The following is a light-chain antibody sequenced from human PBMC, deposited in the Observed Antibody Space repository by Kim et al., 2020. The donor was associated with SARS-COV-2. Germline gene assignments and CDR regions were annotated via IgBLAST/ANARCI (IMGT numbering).Light chain of an antibody. CDR1: KLGDKY. J-gene: IGLJ2*01. CDR2: QDS. V-gene: IGLV3-1*01. Sequence: SGAPGQTASITCSGDKLGDKYACWYQQKPGQSTVLVIYQDSKRPSGIPERFSGSNSGNTATLTISGTQAMDEADYYCQAWDSSTGVFGGGTQLTVL. CDR3: QAWDSSTGV.